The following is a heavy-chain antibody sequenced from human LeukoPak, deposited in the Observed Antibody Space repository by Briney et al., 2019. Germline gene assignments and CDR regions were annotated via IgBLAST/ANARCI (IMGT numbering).Heavy chain of an antibody. J-gene: IGHJ4*02. D-gene: IGHD3-10*01. CDR1: GGTFSSYA. Sequence: SVKVSCKASGGTFSSYAISWVRQAPGQGLEWMGGIIPIFGTANYAQKFQGRVTITADESTSTAYMELSSLRSDDTAVYYCALGSITMVREGPSFWYWGQGTLVTVSS. V-gene: IGHV1-69*13. CDR2: IIPIFGTA. CDR3: ALGSITMVREGPSFWY.